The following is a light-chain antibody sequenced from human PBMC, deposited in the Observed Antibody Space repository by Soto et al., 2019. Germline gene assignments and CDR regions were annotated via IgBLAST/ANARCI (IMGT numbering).Light chain of an antibody. Sequence: DTQMSQSPSPLSASVGDTVTITCRASQTISGWLAWYQQKPGKAPKLLIFNASTLKSGVPSRFSGSGFGTECTLTISSLQPDDSATYYCQNYNEYSRTLGQGTKVDIK. V-gene: IGKV1-5*01. J-gene: IGKJ1*01. CDR1: QTISGW. CDR2: NAS. CDR3: QNYNEYSRT.